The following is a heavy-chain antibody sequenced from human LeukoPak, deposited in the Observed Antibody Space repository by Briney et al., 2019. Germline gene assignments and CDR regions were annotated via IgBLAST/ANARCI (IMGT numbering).Heavy chain of an antibody. CDR2: ISGSGGST. V-gene: IGHV3-23*01. Sequence: GGSLRLSCAASGFTVSSNYMSWVRQAPGKGLEWVSAISGSGGSTYYADSVKGRFTISRDNSKNTLYLQMNSLRAEDTAVYYCAKDPDLGGVTTDYFDYWGQGTLVTVSS. J-gene: IGHJ4*02. CDR1: GFTVSSNY. CDR3: AKDPDLGGVTTDYFDY. D-gene: IGHD4-17*01.